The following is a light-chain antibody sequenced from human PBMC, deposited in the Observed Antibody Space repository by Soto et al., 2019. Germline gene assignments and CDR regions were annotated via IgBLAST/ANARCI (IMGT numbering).Light chain of an antibody. CDR3: MQALQTPRT. CDR2: LGS. J-gene: IGKJ1*01. Sequence: DIVMTHSPLSLPVTPGEPASISCRSSQSLLHSNGYNYLDWYLQKPGQSPQLLIYLGSNRASGVPDRFSGSGSGKDFTLKISRVEAEDVGVYQCMQALQTPRTFGQRIKVDIX. V-gene: IGKV2-28*01. CDR1: QSLLHSNGYNY.